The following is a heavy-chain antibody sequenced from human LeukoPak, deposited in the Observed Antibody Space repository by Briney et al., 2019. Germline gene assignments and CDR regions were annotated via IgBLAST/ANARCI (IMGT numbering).Heavy chain of an antibody. CDR3: ARDARGYCTNGVCYLLGY. D-gene: IGHD2-8*01. J-gene: IGHJ4*02. CDR1: GGSNSSSNW. V-gene: IGHV4-4*02. Sequence: RSSETLSLTCAVSGGSNSSSNWWSWVRQPPGKGLEWIGEIYHSGSTNYNPSLKSRVTISVDKSKNQFSLKLSSVTAADTAVYYCARDARGYCTNGVCYLLGYWGQGTLVTVSS. CDR2: IYHSGST.